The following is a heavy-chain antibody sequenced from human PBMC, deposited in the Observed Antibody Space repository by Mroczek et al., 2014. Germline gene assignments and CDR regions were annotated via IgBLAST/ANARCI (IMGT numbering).Heavy chain of an antibody. CDR2: INHSGST. Sequence: QVQLQQWGAGLLKPSETLSLTCAVYGGSFSGYYWSWIRQPPGKGLEWIGEINHSGSTNYNPSLKSRVTISVDTSKNQFSLKLSSVTAADTAVYYCARGGIAAAGFFQHWGQGTLVTVSS. V-gene: IGHV4-34*01. D-gene: IGHD6-13*01. CDR3: ARGGIAAAGFFQH. CDR1: GGSFSGYY. J-gene: IGHJ1*01.